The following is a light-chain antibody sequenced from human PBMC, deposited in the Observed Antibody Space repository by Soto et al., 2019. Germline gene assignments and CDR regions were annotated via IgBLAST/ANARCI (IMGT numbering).Light chain of an antibody. CDR3: SSYTSSSTNWV. CDR2: EVS. CDR1: SSDVGGYNY. Sequence: QSALTQPASVSGSPGQSITISCTGTSSDVGGYNYVSWYQQHPGNAPKLMIYEVSNRPSGVSNRFSGSKSGNTASLPITGLQAEDEADYFCSSYTSSSTNWVFGGGTKLTVL. V-gene: IGLV2-14*01. J-gene: IGLJ3*02.